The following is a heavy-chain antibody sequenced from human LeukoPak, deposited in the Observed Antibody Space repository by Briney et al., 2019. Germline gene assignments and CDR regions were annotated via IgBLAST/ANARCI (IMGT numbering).Heavy chain of an antibody. CDR3: ATYMQGLPSFDY. Sequence: GASVKVFCKASGYTFTGYYMHWVRQAPGQGLEWMGWINPNSGGTNYAQKFQGRVTMTRDTSISTAYMELSRLRSDDTAVYYCATYMQGLPSFDYWGQGTLVTVSS. CDR2: INPNSGGT. CDR1: GYTFTGYY. D-gene: IGHD5-18*01. J-gene: IGHJ4*02. V-gene: IGHV1-2*02.